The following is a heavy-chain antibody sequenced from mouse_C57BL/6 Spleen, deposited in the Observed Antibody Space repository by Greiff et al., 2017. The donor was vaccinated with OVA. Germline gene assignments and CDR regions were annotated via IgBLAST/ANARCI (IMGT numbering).Heavy chain of an antibody. CDR3: AREDYYSNYRYYAMDY. V-gene: IGHV1-52*01. D-gene: IGHD2-5*01. CDR2: IDPSDSET. J-gene: IGHJ4*01. CDR1: GYTFTSYW. Sequence: QVQLQQPGAELVRPGSSVKLSCKASGYTFTSYWMHWVKQRPIQGLEWIGNIDPSDSETHYNQKFKDKATLTVDKSSSTAYMQLSILTSEDSAVYFCAREDYYSNYRYYAMDYWGQGTSVTVAS.